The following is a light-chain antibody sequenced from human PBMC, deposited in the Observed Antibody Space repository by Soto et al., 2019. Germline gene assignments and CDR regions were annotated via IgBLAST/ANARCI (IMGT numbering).Light chain of an antibody. CDR1: SGDVGGYNY. V-gene: IGLV2-14*01. Sequence: QSALTQPASVSGSPGQSITISCTGTSGDVGGYNYVSWYQQHPGKAPKLMIYDVSNRPSGDSNRFSGSKSGNTASLTISGLQAEDGAAYYCSSYSSSSTYVFGTGTKLTVL. J-gene: IGLJ1*01. CDR3: SSYSSSSTYV. CDR2: DVS.